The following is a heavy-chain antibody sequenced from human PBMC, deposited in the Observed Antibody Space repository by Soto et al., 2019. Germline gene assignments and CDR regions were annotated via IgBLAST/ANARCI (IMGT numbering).Heavy chain of an antibody. V-gene: IGHV3-48*02. J-gene: IGHJ3*02. CDR3: ARDDLGITMVRGVSMDDDAFDI. D-gene: IGHD3-10*01. CDR2: ISSSSSTI. Sequence: EVQLVESGGGLVQPGGSLRLSCAASGFPFRSYSMNWVRQAPGKGLEWVSYISSSSSTIYYADSVKGRFTISRDNAKNSLYLQMNSLRDEDTAVYYCARDDLGITMVRGVSMDDDAFDIWGQGTMVTVSS. CDR1: GFPFRSYS.